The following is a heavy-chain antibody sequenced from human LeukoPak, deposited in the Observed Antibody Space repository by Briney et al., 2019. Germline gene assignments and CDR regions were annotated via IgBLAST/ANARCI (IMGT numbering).Heavy chain of an antibody. V-gene: IGHV3-9*03. D-gene: IGHD1-26*01. CDR1: GFTFDDYA. CDR3: AKDMKGWDDAFDI. Sequence: PGGSLRLSCAASGFTFDDYAMHWVRQAPGKGLEWVSGISWNSGSIGYADSVKGRFTISRDNAKNSLYLQMNSPRAEDMALYYCAKDMKGWDDAFDIWGQGTMVTVSS. CDR2: ISWNSGSI. J-gene: IGHJ3*02.